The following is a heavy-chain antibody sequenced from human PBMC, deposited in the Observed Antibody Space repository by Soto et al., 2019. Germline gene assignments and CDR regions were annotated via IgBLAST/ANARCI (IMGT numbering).Heavy chain of an antibody. V-gene: IGHV4-31*03. CDR2: IYYSGST. CDR1: GGSISSGGYY. J-gene: IGHJ4*02. D-gene: IGHD5-18*01. CDR3: ARTFGYSDSYYFDY. Sequence: SETLSLTCTVSGGSISSGGYYWSWIRQLPGKGLEWIGYIYYSGSTYYNPSLKSRVTISVNTSKNQFSLKLSSVTAADTAVYYCARTFGYSDSYYFDYWGQGTLVTVSS.